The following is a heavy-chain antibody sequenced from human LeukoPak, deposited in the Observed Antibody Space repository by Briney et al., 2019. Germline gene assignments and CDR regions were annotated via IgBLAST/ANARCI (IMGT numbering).Heavy chain of an antibody. CDR1: GGSISSSDYY. CDR3: ATKPNGDYYFDY. Sequence: PSQTLSLTCTVSGGSISSSDYYWSWIRQPPGMGVEWIGYIHYSGATYYNPSLKSRVTLSVDSSKNQFSLRLTSVTAADTAVYYCATKPNGDYYFDYWGQGTLVTVSS. CDR2: IHYSGAT. D-gene: IGHD4-17*01. V-gene: IGHV4-30-4*01. J-gene: IGHJ4*02.